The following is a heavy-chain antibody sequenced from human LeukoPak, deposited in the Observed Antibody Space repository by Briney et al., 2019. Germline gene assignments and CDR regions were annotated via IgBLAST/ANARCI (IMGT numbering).Heavy chain of an antibody. J-gene: IGHJ4*02. Sequence: GGSLRLSCAASGFTFSSYSMNWVRQAPGKGLEWVSAISGSGSYISYADSMKGRFTISRDSAKNSVYLQMNSLRSEDTAVYYCARGYSSSWHEFDYWGQGTLVTVSS. CDR2: ISGSGSYI. D-gene: IGHD6-13*01. CDR3: ARGYSSSWHEFDY. V-gene: IGHV3-21*06. CDR1: GFTFSSYS.